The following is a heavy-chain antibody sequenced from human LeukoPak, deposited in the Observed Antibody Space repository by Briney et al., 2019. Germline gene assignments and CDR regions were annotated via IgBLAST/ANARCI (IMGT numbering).Heavy chain of an antibody. J-gene: IGHJ4*02. V-gene: IGHV3-48*03. CDR2: ISSSGSTI. Sequence: GGSLRLSCAASGFTFSSYEMNWVRQAPGKGLEWVSYISSSGSTIYYADSVKGRFTISRDNAKNSLYLQMNRLRAEDTAVYYCARDTTPSDYWGQGTLVTVSS. CDR1: GFTFSSYE. CDR3: ARDTTPSDY. D-gene: IGHD1-26*01.